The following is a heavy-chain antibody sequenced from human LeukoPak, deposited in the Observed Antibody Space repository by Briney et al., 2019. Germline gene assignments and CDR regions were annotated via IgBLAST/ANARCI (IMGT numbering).Heavy chain of an antibody. CDR2: IDPNSGGT. D-gene: IGHD6-6*01. CDR3: ARGVEYSNSPGNY. CDR1: GYTFTVYY. J-gene: IGHJ4*02. Sequence: ASVTVSFKASGYTFTVYYMHWVRQAPGQGLEWMGWIDPNSGGTNDAQKFQGRVTMTRDTSISTAYMELSRLRSDDTAVYYCARGVEYSNSPGNYWGQGTLVTVSS. V-gene: IGHV1-2*02.